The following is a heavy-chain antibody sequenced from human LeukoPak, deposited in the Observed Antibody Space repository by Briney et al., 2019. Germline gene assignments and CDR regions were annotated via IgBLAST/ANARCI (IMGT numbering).Heavy chain of an antibody. CDR3: AKASGYSYGKYFFDS. J-gene: IGHJ4*02. V-gene: IGHV3-30*18. CDR1: GFTFSSYG. CDR2: ISYDGSNK. Sequence: GGSLRLSCAASGFTFSSYGMHWVRQAPGKGLEWVAVISYDGSNKYYADSVKGRFTISRDNSKNTVYLQMNSLRAEDTAVYYCAKASGYSYGKYFFDSWGQGALVTVSS. D-gene: IGHD5-18*01.